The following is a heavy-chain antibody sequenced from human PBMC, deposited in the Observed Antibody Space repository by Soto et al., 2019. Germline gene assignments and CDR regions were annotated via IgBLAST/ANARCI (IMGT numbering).Heavy chain of an antibody. D-gene: IGHD6-6*01. CDR3: AEGALYSTSPDFDH. Sequence: PSETLSLTCTVSGGSISSYYWSWIRQPPGKGLEWIGYIYNSGYTNSNPSLKSRVTISLDSSKNQFSLKLISVTAADTAVYYCAEGALYSTSPDFDHWGQGTLVTVSS. V-gene: IGHV4-59*01. CDR2: IYNSGYT. CDR1: GGSISSYY. J-gene: IGHJ4*02.